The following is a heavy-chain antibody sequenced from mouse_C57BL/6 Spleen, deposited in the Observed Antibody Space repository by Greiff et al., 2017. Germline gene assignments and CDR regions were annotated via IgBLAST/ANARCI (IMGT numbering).Heavy chain of an antibody. CDR2: ISSGSSTI. J-gene: IGHJ4*01. CDR3: ARKVLYGSSHYYAMDY. Sequence: EVQLQESGGGLVKPGGSLKLSCAASGFTFSDYGMHWVRQAPEKGLEWVAYISSGSSTIYYADTVKGRFTISRDNAKNTLFLQMTSLRSEDTAMYYCARKVLYGSSHYYAMDYWGQGTSVTVSS. V-gene: IGHV5-17*01. D-gene: IGHD1-1*01. CDR1: GFTFSDYG.